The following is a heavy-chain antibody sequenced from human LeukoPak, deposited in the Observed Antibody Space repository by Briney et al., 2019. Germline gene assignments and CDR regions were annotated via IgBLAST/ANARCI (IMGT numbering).Heavy chain of an antibody. CDR3: ARVQGYSSGWSGGYFDF. J-gene: IGHJ4*02. V-gene: IGHV3-48*01. CDR1: GFTFSTYT. CDR2: ITTSLTI. D-gene: IGHD6-19*01. Sequence: GGSLRPSCAASGFTFSTYTMTWVRQAPGKGLEWVSYITTSLTIYYADSVKGRFTIPRDNAKNSLYLQMNSLSAEDTAVYYCARVQGYSSGWSGGYFDFRGQGTLVTVSS.